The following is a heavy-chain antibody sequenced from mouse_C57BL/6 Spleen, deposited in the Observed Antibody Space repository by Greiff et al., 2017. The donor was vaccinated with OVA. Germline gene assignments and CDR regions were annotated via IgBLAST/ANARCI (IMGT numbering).Heavy chain of an antibody. D-gene: IGHD2-4*01. CDR1: GYTFTDYY. CDR3: ARQHYDYDEYFDV. J-gene: IGHJ1*03. Sequence: QVQLQQSGAELVRPGASVKLSCKASGYTFTDYYINWVKQRPGQGLEWIARIYPGSGNTYYNEKFKGKATLTAEKSSSTAYMQLSSLTSEDSAVYFCARQHYDYDEYFDVWGTGTTVTVSS. CDR2: IYPGSGNT. V-gene: IGHV1-76*01.